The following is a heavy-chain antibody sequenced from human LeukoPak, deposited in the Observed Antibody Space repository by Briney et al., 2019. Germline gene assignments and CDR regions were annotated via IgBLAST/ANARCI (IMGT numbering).Heavy chain of an antibody. CDR2: IYYSGST. Sequence: SETLSLXCTVSGGSISSSSYYWGWSRQPPGKGPEWIGSIYYSGSTYYNPSLKSRVTISVDTSKNQFSLKLSSVTAADTAVYYCARPTDYCSGGSCYSTQGMGDAFDIWGQGTMVTVSS. CDR1: GGSISSSSYY. V-gene: IGHV4-39*01. J-gene: IGHJ3*02. D-gene: IGHD2-15*01. CDR3: ARPTDYCSGGSCYSTQGMGDAFDI.